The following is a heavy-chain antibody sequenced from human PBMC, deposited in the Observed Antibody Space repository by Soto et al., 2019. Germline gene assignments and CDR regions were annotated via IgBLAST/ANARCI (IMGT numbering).Heavy chain of an antibody. V-gene: IGHV3-23*01. D-gene: IGHD6-6*01. CDR1: GFTFRTYA. J-gene: IGHJ4*02. CDR3: AKGPGGPLRQSIAARSQLDS. CDR2: ISASGGST. Sequence: PGGSLRLSCAASGFTFRTYAMTWVRQTPGKGLEWVSTISASGGSTYSADSVKGRFTVSRDNSKNTLYLQMNSLRAEDTAVYYCAKGPGGPLRQSIAARSQLDSWGPGTLVTVSS.